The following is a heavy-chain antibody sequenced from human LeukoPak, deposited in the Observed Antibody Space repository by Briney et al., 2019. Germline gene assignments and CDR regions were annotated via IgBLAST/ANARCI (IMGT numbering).Heavy chain of an antibody. CDR3: ARGPSRGRDLRYCSSTSCSDAFDI. CDR2: INHSGST. CDR1: GGSFSGYY. V-gene: IGHV4-34*01. Sequence: SETLSLTCAVYGGSFSGYYWSWIRQPPGKWLEWIGEINHSGSTNYNPSLKSRVTISVDTSKNQFSLKLSSVTAADTAVYYCARGPSRGRDLRYCSSTSCSDAFDIWGQGTMVTVSS. J-gene: IGHJ3*02. D-gene: IGHD2-2*01.